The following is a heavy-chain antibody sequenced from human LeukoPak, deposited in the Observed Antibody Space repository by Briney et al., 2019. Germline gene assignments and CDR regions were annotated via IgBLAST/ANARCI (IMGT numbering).Heavy chain of an antibody. D-gene: IGHD6-13*01. V-gene: IGHV4-61*02. Sequence: SETLSLTCTVSGDSISSGSYYWSWIRQPAGRGLEWIGRIYSSGSTNYNPSLKSRVTISVDTSKNQFSLKLSSVTAADTAVYYCARHGSGAAAGTFDYWGQGTLVTVSS. CDR2: IYSSGST. CDR1: GDSISSGSYY. J-gene: IGHJ4*02. CDR3: ARHGSGAAAGTFDY.